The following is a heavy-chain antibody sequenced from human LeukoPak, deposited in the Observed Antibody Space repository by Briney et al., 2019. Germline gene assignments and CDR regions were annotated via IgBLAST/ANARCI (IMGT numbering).Heavy chain of an antibody. V-gene: IGHV4-34*01. CDR3: ARGRRSNPRYFDL. CDR1: GGSFSGYY. J-gene: IGHJ2*01. CDR2: INHSGST. Sequence: SETLSLTCAVYGGSFSGYYWSWIRQPPGKGLERIGEINHSGSTNYNPSLKSRVTISVDTSKNQFSLKLSSVTAADTAVYYCARGRRSNPRYFDLWGRGTLVTVS. D-gene: IGHD1-26*01.